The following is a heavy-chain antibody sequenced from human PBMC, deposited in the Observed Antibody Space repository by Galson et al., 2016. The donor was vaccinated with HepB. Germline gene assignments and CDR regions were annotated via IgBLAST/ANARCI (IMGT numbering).Heavy chain of an antibody. J-gene: IGHJ4*02. CDR1: GFTFSDYE. CDR2: ISRSASTI. CDR3: AREALEWELRYFDY. V-gene: IGHV3-48*03. D-gene: IGHD1-26*01. Sequence: SLRLSCAASGFTFSDYEMNWVRQAPGKGLEWVSYISRSASTIKYADSVKGRFTISRDNAKKSLFLQMDSLRDEDTALYFCAREALEWELRYFDYWGRGTPVTVSS.